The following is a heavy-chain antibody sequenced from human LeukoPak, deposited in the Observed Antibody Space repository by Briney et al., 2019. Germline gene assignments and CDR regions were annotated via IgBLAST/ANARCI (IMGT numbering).Heavy chain of an antibody. CDR3: ARDSIRNPRKPFDY. CDR2: IYYSGIT. CDR1: GASVSSSTYY. D-gene: IGHD3-9*01. Sequence: PSETLSLTCTVSGASVSSSTYYWGWIRQPPGKGLEWIATIYYSGITYYNPSLKSPVTISVDTSKNQFSLNLSSVTAADTAVYYCARDSIRNPRKPFDYWGQGTLVTVSS. V-gene: IGHV4-39*07. J-gene: IGHJ4*02.